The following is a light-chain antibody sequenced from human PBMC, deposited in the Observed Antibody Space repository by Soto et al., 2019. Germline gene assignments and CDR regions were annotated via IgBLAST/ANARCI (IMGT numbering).Light chain of an antibody. CDR1: QSISSN. Sequence: EIVMTQSPATLSVSLGERVTLSCRASQSISSNLAWYQQKPGQATRLLIYGASTRAAGIPGRFSGSGSGTEFTITISSLQSEDFAVYYCQQYNNWRPGTFGQGTKLEIK. V-gene: IGKV3-15*01. J-gene: IGKJ2*01. CDR3: QQYNNWRPGT. CDR2: GAS.